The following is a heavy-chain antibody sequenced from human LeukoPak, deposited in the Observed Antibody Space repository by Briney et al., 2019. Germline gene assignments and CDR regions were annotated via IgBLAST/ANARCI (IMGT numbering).Heavy chain of an antibody. V-gene: IGHV3-48*03. CDR3: ARDRRVQWELLTSGAFDI. CDR2: XXXSGSTI. J-gene: IGHJ3*02. D-gene: IGHD1-26*01. Sequence: GGSLRLSCAASGFTFSSYEMNWVRQAPGKGLEWVSYXXXSGSTIYYADSVKGRFTISRDNAKNSLYLQMNSLRAEDTAVYYCARDRRVQWELLTSGAFDIWGQGTMVTVSP. CDR1: GFTFSSYE.